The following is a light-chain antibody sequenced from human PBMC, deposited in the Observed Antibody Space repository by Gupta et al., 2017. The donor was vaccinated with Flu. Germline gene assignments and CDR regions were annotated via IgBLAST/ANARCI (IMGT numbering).Light chain of an antibody. CDR1: RSVLYSSNNKNY. V-gene: IGKV4-1*01. CDR2: WAS. Sequence: DIVMTQSPDSLAVSLGERATINCKSSRSVLYSSNNKNYLAWYQQKPGQPPKLLIYWASTRESGVPDRFSGSGSGTDFTLTISSLQAEDVAVYYCQQDDSTPLTFGQGTRLEIK. CDR3: QQDDSTPLT. J-gene: IGKJ5*01.